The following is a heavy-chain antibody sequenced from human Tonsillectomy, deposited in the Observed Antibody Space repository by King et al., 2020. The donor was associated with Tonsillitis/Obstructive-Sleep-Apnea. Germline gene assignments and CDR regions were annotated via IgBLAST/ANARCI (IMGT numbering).Heavy chain of an antibody. CDR3: PKGGDFWSGYYNLNYFAP. J-gene: IGHJ5*02. CDR1: GFIFSSSA. D-gene: IGHD3-3*01. V-gene: IGHV3-23*04. Sequence: VQLVESGGGLVQPGGSLRLSCAASGFIFSSSAMSWARQAPGKGLEWVSSISGSGGSSYYADSVKGRFTISRDNSKNTLYLQMNGLRAEDTAVYYCPKGGDFWSGYYNLNYFAPWGQGTLVTVSS. CDR2: ISGSGGSS.